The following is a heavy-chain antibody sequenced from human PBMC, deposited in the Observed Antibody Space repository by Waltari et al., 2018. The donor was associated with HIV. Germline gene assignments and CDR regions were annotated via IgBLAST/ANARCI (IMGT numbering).Heavy chain of an antibody. Sequence: EVQLVESGGALVQPGGSLRLSCVASGFTVSSHYMSWVRQAPGKGLGWVSNIYSGGTTHYADSVKDRFTISRDNSKNTVYLQMDSLRVEDTAVYYCARAPTITTKFDYWGQGTLVTVSS. CDR3: ARAPTITTKFDY. CDR1: GFTVSSHY. CDR2: IYSGGTT. D-gene: IGHD4-4*01. V-gene: IGHV3-66*01. J-gene: IGHJ4*02.